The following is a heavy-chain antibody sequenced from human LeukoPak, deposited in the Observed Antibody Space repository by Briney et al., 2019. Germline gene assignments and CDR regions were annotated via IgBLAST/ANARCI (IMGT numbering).Heavy chain of an antibody. V-gene: IGHV3-21*01. D-gene: IGHD2-21*02. CDR2: ISSSSSYI. Sequence: GGSLRLSCAASGFTFSSYSMNWVRQAPGKGLEGVSSISSSSSYIYYADSVKGRFTISRDNAKNSLYLQMNSLRAEDTAVYYCARDRDNCGGDCYPRDAFDIWGQGTMVTVSS. J-gene: IGHJ3*02. CDR1: GFTFSSYS. CDR3: ARDRDNCGGDCYPRDAFDI.